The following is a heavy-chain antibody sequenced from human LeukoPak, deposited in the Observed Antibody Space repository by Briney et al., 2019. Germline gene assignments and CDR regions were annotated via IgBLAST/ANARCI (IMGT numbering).Heavy chain of an antibody. CDR2: ISSSSRTI. Sequence: PGGSLRLSCAASGFTFSTYDMNWVRQAPGKGLEWVSYISSSSRTISYADPVKGRFTISRDNAKNSLYLQMNSLRAEDTAVYYCARLRYYAMDVWGQGTTVTASS. V-gene: IGHV3-48*01. CDR1: GFTFSTYD. J-gene: IGHJ6*02. CDR3: ARLRYYAMDV.